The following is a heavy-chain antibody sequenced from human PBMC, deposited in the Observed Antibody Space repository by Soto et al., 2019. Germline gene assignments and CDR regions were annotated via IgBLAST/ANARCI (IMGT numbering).Heavy chain of an antibody. J-gene: IGHJ4*02. D-gene: IGHD6-19*01. CDR3: TRQCLDVPVASAIDY. Sequence: EVQLVESGGGLVQPGGSLKLSCAASGFTFSGSTIHWVRQTSGKGLEWVGRIPSKTNTYATAYAASGKGRFTICSDDSKDTAYLQMNSLKTGDTAVYYCTRQCLDVPVASAIDYWGQGTLVTVSS. CDR2: IPSKTNTYAT. CDR1: GFTFSGST. V-gene: IGHV3-73*02.